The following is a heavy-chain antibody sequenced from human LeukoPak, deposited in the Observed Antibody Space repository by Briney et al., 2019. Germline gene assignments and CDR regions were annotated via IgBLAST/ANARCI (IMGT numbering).Heavy chain of an antibody. CDR1: GGSISSGGYS. V-gene: IGHV4-31*03. CDR2: IYYSGST. Sequence: SSETLSLTCTVSGGSISSGGYSWSWIRQHPGKGLEWIGYIYYSGSTYYNPSLKSRVTISVDTSKNQFSLKLSSVTAADTAVYYCARAPDDYYWSHSAVAAFDIWGQGTMVTVSS. J-gene: IGHJ3*02. D-gene: IGHD3-10*01. CDR3: ARAPDDYYWSHSAVAAFDI.